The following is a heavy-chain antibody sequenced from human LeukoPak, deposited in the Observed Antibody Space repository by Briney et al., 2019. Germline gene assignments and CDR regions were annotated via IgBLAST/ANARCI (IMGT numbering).Heavy chain of an antibody. J-gene: IGHJ5*02. Sequence: APVKVSCKASGYTFTSYAMHWVRQAPGQRLEWMGWINAGNGNTKYSQKFQGRVIITRDTSASTAYMEVSSLRSEDTAVYYCARAPRGNSGYCSSTSCTDHRYNWFDPWGQGTLVTVSS. CDR3: ARAPRGNSGYCSSTSCTDHRYNWFDP. CDR1: GYTFTSYA. D-gene: IGHD2-2*01. CDR2: INAGNGNT. V-gene: IGHV1-3*01.